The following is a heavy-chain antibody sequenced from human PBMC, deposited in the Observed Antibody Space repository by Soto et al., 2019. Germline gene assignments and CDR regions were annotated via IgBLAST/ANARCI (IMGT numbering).Heavy chain of an antibody. J-gene: IGHJ4*02. CDR2: IIPILGIA. D-gene: IGHD1-26*01. CDR1: GGTFSSYT. CDR3: ARGTSSTIVGVDY. Sequence: QVQLVQSGAEVKKPGSSVKVSCKASGGTFSSYTISWVRQAPGQGLEWMGRIIPILGIANYAQKFQGRVTIPADKSTSTAYMELSSLRSEDTAVYYCARGTSSTIVGVDYWGQGTLVTVSS. V-gene: IGHV1-69*02.